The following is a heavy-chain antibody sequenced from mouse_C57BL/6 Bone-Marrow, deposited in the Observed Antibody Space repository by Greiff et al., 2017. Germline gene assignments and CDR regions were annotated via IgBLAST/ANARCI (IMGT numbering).Heavy chain of an antibody. Sequence: VQLQQPGPVLVKPGASVKMSCKASGYTFTDYYMNGVKQSHGMSLEWIGVINPYHGGTSYNQKFKGKATLTVEKSSSTAYMEINSLTSEDSAVYYCARSWYYGSSYFAVWGTGTTVTVAS. D-gene: IGHD1-1*01. V-gene: IGHV1-19*01. J-gene: IGHJ1*03. CDR2: INPYHGGT. CDR3: ARSWYYGSSYFAV. CDR1: GYTFTDYY.